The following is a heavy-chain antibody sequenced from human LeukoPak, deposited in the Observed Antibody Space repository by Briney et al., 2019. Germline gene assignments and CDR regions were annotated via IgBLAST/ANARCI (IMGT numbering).Heavy chain of an antibody. V-gene: IGHV1-69*13. CDR1: GGTFSSYA. Sequence: GASVKVSCKVSGGTFSSYAISWVRQAPGQGLEWMGGIIPIFGTANYAQKFQGRVTITADESTSTAYMELSSLRSEDTAVYYCASGMVRGPFDYWGQGTLVTVSS. CDR2: IIPIFGTA. J-gene: IGHJ4*02. D-gene: IGHD3-10*01. CDR3: ASGMVRGPFDY.